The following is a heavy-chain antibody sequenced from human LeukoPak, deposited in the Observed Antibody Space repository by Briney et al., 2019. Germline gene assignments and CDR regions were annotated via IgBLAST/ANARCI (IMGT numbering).Heavy chain of an antibody. D-gene: IGHD6-6*01. CDR1: GGSISSYY. V-gene: IGHV4-59*08. Sequence: PSETLSLTCTVSGGSISSYYWSWIRQPPGKGLEWIGYIYYCGSTNYNPSLKSRVTISVDTSKNQFSLKLSSVTAADTAVYYCARRGYSSSFDNWFDPWGQGTLVTVSS. J-gene: IGHJ5*02. CDR2: IYYCGST. CDR3: ARRGYSSSFDNWFDP.